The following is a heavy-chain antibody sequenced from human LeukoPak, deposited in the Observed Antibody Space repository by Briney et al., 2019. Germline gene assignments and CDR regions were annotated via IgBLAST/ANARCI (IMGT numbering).Heavy chain of an antibody. CDR1: GFTFSSYS. D-gene: IGHD3-10*01. J-gene: IGHJ4*02. V-gene: IGHV3-21*01. Sequence: PGGSLRLSCAASGFTFSSYSMNWVRQAPGKGLEWVSSISSGSSYLSYADSLKGRFTISRDNSKNTLYLQMSSLRAEDTAVYYCVTDRRGILVRGTTFDYWGQGTLVTVSS. CDR2: ISSGSSYL. CDR3: VTDRRGILVRGTTFDY.